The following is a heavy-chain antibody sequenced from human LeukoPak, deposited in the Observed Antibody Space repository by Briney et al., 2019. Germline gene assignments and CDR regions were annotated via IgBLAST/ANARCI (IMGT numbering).Heavy chain of an antibody. V-gene: IGHV4-39*01. CDR3: ASLADYVWGSYRSAVDY. D-gene: IGHD3-16*02. CDR1: GGSLSSSSYY. Sequence: SETLSLTCTVSGGSLSSSSYYWGWLRQPPGTGLEWLGSIYYSGSTYYTPSLKSRVTISVDTSKNQFSLKLSSVTAADTAVYYCASLADYVWGSYRSAVDYWGQGTLVTVSS. J-gene: IGHJ4*02. CDR2: IYYSGST.